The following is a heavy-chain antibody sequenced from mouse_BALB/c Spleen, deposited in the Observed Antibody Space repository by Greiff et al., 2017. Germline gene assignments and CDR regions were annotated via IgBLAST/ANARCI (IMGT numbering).Heavy chain of an antibody. J-gene: IGHJ4*01. CDR3: ARVDYYRYAMDY. D-gene: IGHD2-14*01. V-gene: IGHV1-9*01. CDR2: ILPGSGST. CDR1: GYTFSSYW. Sequence: VQLQQSGAELMKPGASVKISCKATGYTFSSYWIEWVKQRPGHGLEWIGEILPGSGSTNYNEKFKGKATFTADTSSNTAYMQLSSLTSEDSAVYYCARVDYYRYAMDYWGQGTSVTVSS.